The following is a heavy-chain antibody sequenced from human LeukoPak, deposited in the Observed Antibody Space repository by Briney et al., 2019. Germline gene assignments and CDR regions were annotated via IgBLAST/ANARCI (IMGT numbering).Heavy chain of an antibody. CDR2: IIPIFGTA. CDR1: GGTFSSYA. D-gene: IGHD3-16*02. V-gene: IGHV1-69*01. Sequence: SVKVSCKASGGTFSSYAISRVRRAPGQGLEWMGGIIPIFGTANYAQKFQGRVTITADESTSTAYMELSSLRSEDTAVYYCARAQTYYDYVWGSYRYTYFDYWGQGTLVTVSS. CDR3: ARAQTYYDYVWGSYRYTYFDY. J-gene: IGHJ4*02.